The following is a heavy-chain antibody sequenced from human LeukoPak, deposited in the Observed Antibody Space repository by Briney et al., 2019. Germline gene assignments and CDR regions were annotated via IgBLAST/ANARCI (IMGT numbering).Heavy chain of an antibody. V-gene: IGHV1-2*02. Sequence: ASVTVSCKASGYTFTGYYMHWVRQAPGQGLEWMGWINPNSGGTNYAQKFQGRVTMTRDTSISTAYMELSRLRSDDTAVYYCARVSGIQLWNDAFDIWGQGTMVTVSS. J-gene: IGHJ3*02. CDR2: INPNSGGT. CDR1: GYTFTGYY. D-gene: IGHD5-18*01. CDR3: ARVSGIQLWNDAFDI.